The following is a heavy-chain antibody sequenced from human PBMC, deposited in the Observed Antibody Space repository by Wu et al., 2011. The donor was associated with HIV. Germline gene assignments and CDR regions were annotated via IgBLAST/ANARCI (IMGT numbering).Heavy chain of an antibody. J-gene: IGHJ3*02. CDR1: GGTFSSDA. CDR2: IIPIFGTA. D-gene: IGHD5-12*01. V-gene: IGHV1-69*05. Sequence: QVQPVQSGAEVKKPGSSVKVSCKASGGTFSSDAISWVRQAPGQGLEWMGGIIPIFGTANYAQKFQGRVTIITDESTGTAYMELNSLRFEDTAVYYCAREVDIVAIEAFDIWGQGTMVTVSS. CDR3: AREVDIVAIEAFDI.